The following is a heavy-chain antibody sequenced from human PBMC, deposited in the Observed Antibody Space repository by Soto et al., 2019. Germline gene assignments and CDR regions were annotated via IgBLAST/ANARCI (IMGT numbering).Heavy chain of an antibody. V-gene: IGHV1-18*01. CDR3: ARDLGYDFWSGPSDY. CDR2: ISAYNGNT. D-gene: IGHD3-3*01. Sequence: ASVKVSCKASGYTFTSYGISWVRQAPGQGLEWMGWISAYNGNTNYAQKLQGRVTMTTDTSTSTAYMELRSLRSDDTAVYYCARDLGYDFWSGPSDYWGQGTLVTVSS. J-gene: IGHJ4*02. CDR1: GYTFTSYG.